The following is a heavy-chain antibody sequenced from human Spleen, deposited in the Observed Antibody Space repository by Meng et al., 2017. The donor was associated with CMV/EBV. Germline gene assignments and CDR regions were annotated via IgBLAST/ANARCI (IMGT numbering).Heavy chain of an antibody. Sequence: GESLKISCAASGFTFSSYAMSWVRQAPGKGLEWVSAISGSGGSTYYADSVKGWFTISRDNSKNTLYLQMNSLRAEDTAVYYCALQLGYHAFDIWGQGTMVTVSS. J-gene: IGHJ3*02. V-gene: IGHV3-23*01. CDR1: GFTFSSYA. CDR2: ISGSGGST. D-gene: IGHD1-1*01. CDR3: ALQLGYHAFDI.